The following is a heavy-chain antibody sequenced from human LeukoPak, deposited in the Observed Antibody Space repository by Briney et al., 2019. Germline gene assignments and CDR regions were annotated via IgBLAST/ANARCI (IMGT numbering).Heavy chain of an antibody. D-gene: IGHD3-10*01. CDR3: ARSAGSGRHPFDM. J-gene: IGHJ3*02. V-gene: IGHV3-48*04. CDR1: GFTFRSYS. CDR2: ISSSGTIM. Sequence: GGSLRLSCAASGFTFRSYSMNWVRQAPGKGLEWVSYISSSGTIMFNSDSVKGQFTISRDNVENSLYLQMNSLRAEDTAVYYCARSAGSGRHPFDMWGQGTMVTVSS.